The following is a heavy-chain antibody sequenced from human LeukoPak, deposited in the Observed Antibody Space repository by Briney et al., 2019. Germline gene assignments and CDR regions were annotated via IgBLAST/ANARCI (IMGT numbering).Heavy chain of an antibody. J-gene: IGHJ4*02. CDR2: ISYSAIT. V-gene: IGHV4-59*08. Sequence: SETLSLTCTVSGGSISSYYWSWIRQPPGKGLEWIGYISYSAITNYNPALKSRVTISIDTSKNQFSLKLSSVTAADTAVYYCARSQSCSGGSCYPGYWGQGTLVTVSS. CDR1: GGSISSYY. CDR3: ARSQSCSGGSCYPGY. D-gene: IGHD2-15*01.